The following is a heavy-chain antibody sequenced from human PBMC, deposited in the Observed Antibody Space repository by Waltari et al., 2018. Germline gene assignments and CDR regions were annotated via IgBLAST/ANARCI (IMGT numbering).Heavy chain of an antibody. J-gene: IGHJ4*02. CDR2: INAGNGNT. CDR1: GYTFTSSA. Sequence: QVQLVQSGAEVTKPGASVKVSCKASGYTFTSSAMHWVRQAPGQRLEWMGWINAGNGNTKYSQKFQGRVTITRDTSASTAYMELSSLRSEDTAVYYCASDRAPGIAVAGTLDYWGQGTLVTVSS. V-gene: IGHV1-3*01. CDR3: ASDRAPGIAVAGTLDY. D-gene: IGHD6-19*01.